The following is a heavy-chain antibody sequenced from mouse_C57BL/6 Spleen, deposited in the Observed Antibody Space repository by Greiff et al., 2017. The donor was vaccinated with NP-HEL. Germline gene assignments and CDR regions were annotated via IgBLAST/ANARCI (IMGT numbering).Heavy chain of an antibody. CDR1: GYTFTSYW. J-gene: IGHJ3*01. CDR3: AREGDSSGLFAY. Sequence: VQLQQPGAELVKPGASVKMSCKASGYTFTSYWITWVKQRPGQGLEWIGDIYPGSGSTNYNEKFKSKATLTVDTSSSTAYMQLSSLTSEDSAVYYCAREGDSSGLFAYWGQGTLVTVSA. V-gene: IGHV1-55*01. D-gene: IGHD3-2*02. CDR2: IYPGSGST.